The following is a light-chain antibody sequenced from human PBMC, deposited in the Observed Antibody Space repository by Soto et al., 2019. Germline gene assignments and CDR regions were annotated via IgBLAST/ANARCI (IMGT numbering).Light chain of an antibody. CDR2: DAS. J-gene: IGKJ1*01. Sequence: IHMTQSPSTLSASVGDRVTITCRASQSISSWLAWYQQKPGKAPKLLIYDASSLESGVPSRFSGSGSGTEFTLTISSLQTDDFATYYCQQYNSYSSWTFGQGTKVDIK. CDR1: QSISSW. CDR3: QQYNSYSSWT. V-gene: IGKV1-5*01.